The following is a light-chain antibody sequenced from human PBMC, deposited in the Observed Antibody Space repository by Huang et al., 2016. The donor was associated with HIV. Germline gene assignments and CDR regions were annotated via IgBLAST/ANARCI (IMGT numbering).Light chain of an antibody. CDR2: WAS. J-gene: IGKJ1*01. CDR1: QSVLYSCNSKNY. Sequence: DIVMTQSPDSLTVSLGERATIKCRSSQSVLYSCNSKNYLAWFQQKPGRAPRLLIYWASARESGVPDRFSGSGSGTDFTLTIDRLEAEDAAIYYCQQYYRLPQTFGQGTRVEIK. CDR3: QQYYRLPQT. V-gene: IGKV4-1*01.